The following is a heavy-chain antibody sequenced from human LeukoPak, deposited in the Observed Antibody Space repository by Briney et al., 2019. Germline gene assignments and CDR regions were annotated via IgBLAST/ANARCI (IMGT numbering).Heavy chain of an antibody. CDR3: ARRKGCYDY. CDR2: ISYDGSNK. D-gene: IGHD2-15*01. J-gene: IGHJ4*02. CDR1: GFTFSSYA. V-gene: IGHV3-30-3*01. Sequence: PGGSLRLSCAASGFTFSSYAMHWVRQAPGKGLVWVAVISYDGSNKYYADSVKGRFTISRDNSKNTLYLQMNSLRAEDTAVYYCARRKGCYDYWGQGTLVTVSS.